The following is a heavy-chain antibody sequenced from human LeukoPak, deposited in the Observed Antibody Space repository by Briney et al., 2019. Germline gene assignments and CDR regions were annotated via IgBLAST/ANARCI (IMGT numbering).Heavy chain of an antibody. CDR2: LFDSGST. Sequence: PSETLSLTCKVSGGSISSYYWSWIRQSPGKGLEWIGYLFDSGSTNNNPSLNSRVTIAIDTSKNQFSLRLASVSAADTAVYYCARGVYIAAAQYAYWGQGTLVTVSS. CDR1: GGSISSYY. CDR3: ARGVYIAAAQYAY. V-gene: IGHV4-59*01. J-gene: IGHJ4*02. D-gene: IGHD6-13*01.